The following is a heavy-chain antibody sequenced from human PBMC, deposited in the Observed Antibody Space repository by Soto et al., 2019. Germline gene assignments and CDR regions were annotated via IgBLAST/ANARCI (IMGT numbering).Heavy chain of an antibody. CDR3: ARGGGGLRLGELPFFDY. D-gene: IGHD3-16*01. Sequence: ASVKVSCKASGYTFTNYAIHWVRQAPGQRLEWMGWINSANGNTQYSQRFQGRLTITRDTSASTGTMDLSSLRSEDTAVYYCARGGGGLRLGELPFFDYWGQGTLVTV. V-gene: IGHV1-3*01. CDR1: GYTFTNYA. CDR2: INSANGNT. J-gene: IGHJ4*02.